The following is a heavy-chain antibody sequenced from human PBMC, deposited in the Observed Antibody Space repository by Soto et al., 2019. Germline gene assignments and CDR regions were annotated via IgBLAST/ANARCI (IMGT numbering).Heavy chain of an antibody. CDR3: ARVAEVFTVTRGYYYYMAV. V-gene: IGHV1-69*02. CDR2: IIPILGVA. CDR1: GDTFSNHT. D-gene: IGHD4-17*01. Sequence: SVKVSCKASGDTFSNHTISWVRQAPGQGLEWMGRIIPILGVANYAQKFQGRVTITADKSTSTAYMELSSLRSADTAVYYCARVAEVFTVTRGYYYYMAVCEPGTTVT. J-gene: IGHJ6*03.